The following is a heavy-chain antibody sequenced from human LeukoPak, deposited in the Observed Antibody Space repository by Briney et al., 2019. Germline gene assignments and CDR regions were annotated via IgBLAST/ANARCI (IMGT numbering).Heavy chain of an antibody. CDR1: GFTFDDYA. Sequence: PGRSLRLSCAASGFTFDDYAMHWVRQAPGKGLEWASGISWNGGSIGYADSVKGRFTISRDNAKNSLYLQMNSLRAEDTALYYCAKDALAAAGTGTWFDPWGQGTLVTVSS. J-gene: IGHJ5*02. CDR3: AKDALAAAGTGTWFDP. D-gene: IGHD6-13*01. CDR2: ISWNGGSI. V-gene: IGHV3-9*01.